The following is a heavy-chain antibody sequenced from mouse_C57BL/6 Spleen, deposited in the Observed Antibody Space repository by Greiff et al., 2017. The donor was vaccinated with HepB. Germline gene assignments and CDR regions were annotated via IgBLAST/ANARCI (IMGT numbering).Heavy chain of an antibody. D-gene: IGHD1-1*01. CDR2: INPSNGGT. CDR3: ARSLDYYGSSYIYFDY. J-gene: IGHJ2*01. Sequence: QVQLKQSGTELVKPGASVKLSCKASGYTFTSYWMHWVKQRPGQGLEWIGNINPSNGGTNYNEKFKSKATLTVDKSSSTAYMQLSSLTSEDSAVYYCARSLDYYGSSYIYFDYWGQGTTLTVSS. CDR1: GYTFTSYW. V-gene: IGHV1-53*01.